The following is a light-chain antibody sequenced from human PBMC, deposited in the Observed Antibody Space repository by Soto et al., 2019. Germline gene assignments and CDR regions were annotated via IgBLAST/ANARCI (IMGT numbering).Light chain of an antibody. Sequence: DIQMTQSPSTLSASVGDRVTITCRASQSISSWLAWYQQKPGKAPKLLIYQASSLERGVPSRFSGSGPGTEFTLTISSLQPDDFATYDCQQYDSYSPWTFGQGTKVEIK. CDR3: QQYDSYSPWT. CDR2: QAS. V-gene: IGKV1-5*03. J-gene: IGKJ1*01. CDR1: QSISSW.